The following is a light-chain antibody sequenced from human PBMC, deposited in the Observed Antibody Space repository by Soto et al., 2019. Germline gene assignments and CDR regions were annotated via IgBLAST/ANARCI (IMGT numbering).Light chain of an antibody. J-gene: IGKJ2*01. V-gene: IGKV4-1*01. Sequence: DIVMTQSPDSLAVSLGERTTINCKSSQSVLYSSNNKNYLAWYQQKPGQPPKLLIYWASTRESGVPDRFSASGAGTDFTLTISALQAEDVAGYYCQQYYSTPMYTFGQGTKV. CDR3: QQYYSTPMYT. CDR2: WAS. CDR1: QSVLYSSNNKNY.